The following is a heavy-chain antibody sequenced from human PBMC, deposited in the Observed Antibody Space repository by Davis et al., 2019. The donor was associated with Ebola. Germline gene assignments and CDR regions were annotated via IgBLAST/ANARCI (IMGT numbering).Heavy chain of an antibody. CDR2: ISGSDGST. CDR1: GFTVSSNY. Sequence: GESLKISCAASGFTVSSNYMSWVRQAPGKGLEWVSGISGSDGSTYYADSVKGRFTVSRDNSKNTLYLHMNSLRAEDTAVYYCAKSLSSGWRPFDYWGQGTLVAVSS. D-gene: IGHD6-19*01. J-gene: IGHJ4*02. CDR3: AKSLSSGWRPFDY. V-gene: IGHV3-23*01.